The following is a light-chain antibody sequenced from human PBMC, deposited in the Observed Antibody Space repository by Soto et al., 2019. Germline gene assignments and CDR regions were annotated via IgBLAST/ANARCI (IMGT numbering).Light chain of an antibody. J-gene: IGKJ1*01. Sequence: DIQMTPSASTRAASVGRRGTITSRASQSSSSWLAWYQQKPGKAPKLLIYKASSLESGVPSRSSGSGSGTEFTLTISSLQPDDFATYYCQQYNSYSPWTFGQGTKVDI. CDR3: QQYNSYSPWT. CDR1: QSSSSW. CDR2: KAS. V-gene: IGKV1-5*03.